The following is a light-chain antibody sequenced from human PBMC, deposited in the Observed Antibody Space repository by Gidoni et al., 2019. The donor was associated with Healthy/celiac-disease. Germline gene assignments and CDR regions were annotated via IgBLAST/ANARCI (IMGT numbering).Light chain of an antibody. V-gene: IGKV4-1*01. CDR2: WAS. Sequence: DIVMTQSPDSLAVSLGERATINCKSSQSVLYSSNNKNYLAWYQQKPGQPPKLLIYWASTRVKSGVPDRFSGSGSGTDFTLTISSLQAEDVAVYYCQQYYSTPYTFGQGTKLEIK. CDR1: QSVLYSSNNKNY. J-gene: IGKJ2*01. CDR3: QQYYSTPYT.